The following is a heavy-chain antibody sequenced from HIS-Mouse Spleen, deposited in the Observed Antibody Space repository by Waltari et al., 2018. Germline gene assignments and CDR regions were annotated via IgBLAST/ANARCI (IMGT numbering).Heavy chain of an antibody. CDR1: GFTFSSYW. CDR2: IKQDGSEK. V-gene: IGHV3-7*01. Sequence: EVQLVESGGGLVQPGGSLRLSCAASGFTFSSYWMRWVRQAPGTGLEWVANIKQDGSEKYYVDSVKGRFTISRDNAKNSLYLQMNSLRAEDTDVYYCARISTQLWLPVGAFDIWGQGTMVTVSS. D-gene: IGHD5-18*01. J-gene: IGHJ3*02. CDR3: ARISTQLWLPVGAFDI.